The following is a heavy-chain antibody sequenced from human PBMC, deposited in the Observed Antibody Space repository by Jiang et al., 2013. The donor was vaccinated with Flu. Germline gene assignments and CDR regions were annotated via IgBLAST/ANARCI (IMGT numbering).Heavy chain of an antibody. Sequence: GSGLVKPSETLSLTCTVSGGSISSSVYYWGWIRQPPGKGLEWIGTIYYSGSTYYNSSLKSRVTISVDTSKNQFSLKLRSVTAADTAVYYCARHIVGNSGAYFDDWGQGTLVTVSS. V-gene: IGHV4-39*01. D-gene: IGHD4-23*01. CDR2: IYYSGST. CDR1: GGSISSSVYY. J-gene: IGHJ4*02. CDR3: ARHIVGNSGAYFDD.